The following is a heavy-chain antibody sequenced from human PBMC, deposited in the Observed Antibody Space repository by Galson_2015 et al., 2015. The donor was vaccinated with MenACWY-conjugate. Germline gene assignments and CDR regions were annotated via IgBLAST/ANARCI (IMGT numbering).Heavy chain of an antibody. Sequence: SLRLSCADSGFIFGSHWMTWVRQAPGKGLEWVAHINHDGSETRYVDSVKDRFTISRDNAKNSLSLQMNSLRAEGTAVYYCARHRTDYSYALDVWGQGTTVTVSS. D-gene: IGHD1-1*01. J-gene: IGHJ6*02. V-gene: IGHV3-7*03. CDR3: ARHRTDYSYALDV. CDR1: GFIFGSHW. CDR2: INHDGSET.